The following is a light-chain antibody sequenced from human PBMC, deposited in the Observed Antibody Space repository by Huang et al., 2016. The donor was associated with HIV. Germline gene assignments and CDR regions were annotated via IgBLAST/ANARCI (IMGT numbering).Light chain of an antibody. J-gene: IGKJ3*01. CDR1: QSVRSY. Sequence: EIVMTQSPGTLSVSPGERATLSCRASQSVRSYLAWYQQKPGQAPRLRIDDASTRATGGPARFSGSGSGTQFTLSISSLQSEDFAVYYCQQYDNWPPFTFGPGTKVDI. CDR3: QQYDNWPPFT. CDR2: DAS. V-gene: IGKV3-15*01.